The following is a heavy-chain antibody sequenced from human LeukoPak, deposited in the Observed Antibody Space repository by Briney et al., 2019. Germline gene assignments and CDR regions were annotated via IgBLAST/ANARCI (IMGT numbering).Heavy chain of an antibody. CDR2: IYYNGNT. V-gene: IGHV4-31*03. CDR3: ARGPQYSSTWYTY. Sequence: SQTLSLTCTVSGGSISSYGYYWNWIRQHPGKGLEWIGYIYYNGNTYYNPSLKSRVTISLDTSKNQFSLKLSSVTAADTALYYRARGPQYSSTWYTYWGQGTLVTVSS. CDR1: GGSISSYGYY. D-gene: IGHD6-13*01. J-gene: IGHJ4*02.